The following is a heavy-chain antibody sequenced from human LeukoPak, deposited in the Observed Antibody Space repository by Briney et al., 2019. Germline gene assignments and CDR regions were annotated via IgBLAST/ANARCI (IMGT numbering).Heavy chain of an antibody. CDR2: IYHSGTT. CDR1: TYPISSGYY. D-gene: IGHD2-15*01. Sequence: PSETLSLTCAVSTYPISSGYYWGWVGQPPGKGLEWMGSIYHSGTTYYNPSLKRRDTISVDTSKNQFSLKLNAVPAADTAVYYCVRPGYCSGGSCYWFDPWGQGNLVTVSS. CDR3: VRPGYCSGGSCYWFDP. J-gene: IGHJ5*02. V-gene: IGHV4-38-2*01.